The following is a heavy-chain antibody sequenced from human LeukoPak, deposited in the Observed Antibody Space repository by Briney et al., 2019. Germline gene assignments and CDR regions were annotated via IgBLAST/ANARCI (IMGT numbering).Heavy chain of an antibody. J-gene: IGHJ4*02. CDR1: GSSFTNYW. Sequence: GESLKISCRGSGSSFTNYWIAWVRQMPGKGLEWMGTIYPSDSDTRYSPSFQGQVSVSADKSISTAYLQWSSLKASDTAMYYCARLKQYFHWSYPNYYFDYWGQGTLVTVSS. V-gene: IGHV5-51*01. D-gene: IGHD3-9*01. CDR2: IYPSDSDT. CDR3: ARLKQYFHWSYPNYYFDY.